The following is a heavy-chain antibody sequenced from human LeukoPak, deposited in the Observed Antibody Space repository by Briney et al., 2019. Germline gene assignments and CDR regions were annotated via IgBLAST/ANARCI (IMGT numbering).Heavy chain of an antibody. V-gene: IGHV3-7*01. CDR1: GFTFSSYW. Sequence: PGGSLRLSCAASGFTFSSYWMSWVRQAPGKGLEWVANIKQDGSEKYYVDSVKGRFTISRDNAKNSLYLQMNSLRAEDTAVYYCARIYVVVVPAAINSYYYYYRDVGGKGPTVTVS. D-gene: IGHD2-2*01. J-gene: IGHJ6*03. CDR2: IKQDGSEK. CDR3: ARIYVVVVPAAINSYYYYYRDV.